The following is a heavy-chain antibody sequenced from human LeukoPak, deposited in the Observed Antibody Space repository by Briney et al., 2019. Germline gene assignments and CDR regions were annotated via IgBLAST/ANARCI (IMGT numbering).Heavy chain of an antibody. J-gene: IGHJ3*01. D-gene: IGHD1-14*01. Sequence: GGSLRLSCAASGFTLSSYLMSLVRQAPGTGLEWVANIKKDGGEENYLDSVKGRFTVSRDNAKNALFLQINILRGEDTAVYYCSRGNPNLNALDLWGKGTMVTISS. V-gene: IGHV3-7*01. CDR3: SRGNPNLNALDL. CDR2: IKKDGGEE. CDR1: GFTLSSYL.